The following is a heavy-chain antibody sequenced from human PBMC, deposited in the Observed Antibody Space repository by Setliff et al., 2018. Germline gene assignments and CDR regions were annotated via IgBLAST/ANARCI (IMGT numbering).Heavy chain of an antibody. D-gene: IGHD6-25*01. CDR1: GGTFSSYA. CDR3: ARDYSSGWDYYYYYMDV. CDR2: IIPIFGTA. Sequence: SVKVSCKASGGTFSSYAISWVRQAPGQGLEWMGRIIPIFGTANYAQKFQGRVTITADKSTSTAYMELSSLRSEGTAVYYCARDYSSGWDYYYYYMDVWGKGTTVTVSS. J-gene: IGHJ6*03. V-gene: IGHV1-69*06.